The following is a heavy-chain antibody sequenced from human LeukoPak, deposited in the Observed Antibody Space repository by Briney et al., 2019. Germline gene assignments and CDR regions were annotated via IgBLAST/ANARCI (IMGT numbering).Heavy chain of an antibody. D-gene: IGHD6-19*01. CDR2: IYYSGST. J-gene: IGHJ4*02. CDR1: GGSIGSSSYY. V-gene: IGHV4-39*07. CDR3: ARIAVAGTASDY. Sequence: SETLSLTCTVSGGSIGSSSYYWGWIRQPPGKGLAWIGSIYYSGSTYYNPSLKSRVTISVDTSKNQFSLKLSSVTAADTAVYYCARIAVAGTASDYWGQGTLVTVSS.